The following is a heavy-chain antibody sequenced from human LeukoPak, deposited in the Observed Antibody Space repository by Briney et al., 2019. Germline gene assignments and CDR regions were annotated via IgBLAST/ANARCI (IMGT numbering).Heavy chain of an antibody. V-gene: IGHV3-7*01. D-gene: IGHD6-13*01. CDR2: IKQDGSEK. Sequence: GGSLRLSCAASGFTFSSYWMSWVRQAPGKGLEWAANIKQDGSEKYYVDSVKGRFTISRDNAKNSLYLQMNSLRAEDTAVYYCARDMLQQPDAFDIWGQGTMVTVSS. CDR3: ARDMLQQPDAFDI. CDR1: GFTFSSYW. J-gene: IGHJ3*02.